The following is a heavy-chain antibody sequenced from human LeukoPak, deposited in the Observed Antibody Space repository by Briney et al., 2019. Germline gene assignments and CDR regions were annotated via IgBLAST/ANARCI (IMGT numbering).Heavy chain of an antibody. V-gene: IGHV4-38-2*02. CDR3: ARASRGYTYGCCYFDY. CDR1: GYFISSGYY. Sequence: SETLSLTCTVSGYFISSGYYWGWIRQPPGKGLEWIGCIVHSGSTYHNPYLKSRVTISVDTSKNLFSLKLTSVTAADTAVYYWARASRGYTYGCCYFDYWGQGTLVTVSS. J-gene: IGHJ4*02. CDR2: IVHSGST. D-gene: IGHD5-18*01.